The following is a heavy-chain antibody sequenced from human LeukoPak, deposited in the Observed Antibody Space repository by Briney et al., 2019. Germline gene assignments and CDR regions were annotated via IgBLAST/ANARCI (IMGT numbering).Heavy chain of an antibody. Sequence: GGSLRLSCAASGFTFSSYAMSWVRQAPGKGLEWVSSISSSSSYIYYADSVKGRFTISRDNAKNSLYLQMNSLRAEDTAVYYCARPGPTTDYFDYWGQGTLVTVSS. D-gene: IGHD4-17*01. CDR2: ISSSSSYI. V-gene: IGHV3-21*01. J-gene: IGHJ4*02. CDR1: GFTFSSYA. CDR3: ARPGPTTDYFDY.